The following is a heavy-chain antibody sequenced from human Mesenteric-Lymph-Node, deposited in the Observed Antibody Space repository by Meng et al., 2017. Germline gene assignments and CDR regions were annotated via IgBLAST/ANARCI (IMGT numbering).Heavy chain of an antibody. V-gene: IGHV4-31*03. CDR2: IYYSGST. D-gene: IGHD3-22*01. CDR1: GGSISSGGHS. CDR3: ARVDSSGYFLDY. Sequence: QVQLQESGPGLVKPSQTLSLTCTVSGGSISSGGHSWSWIRQHPGKGLEWIAYIYYSGSTYYNPSLKSRVILSVDTSKNQFSLKLSSVTAADTAVYYCARVDSSGYFLDYWGQGTPVTVSS. J-gene: IGHJ4*01.